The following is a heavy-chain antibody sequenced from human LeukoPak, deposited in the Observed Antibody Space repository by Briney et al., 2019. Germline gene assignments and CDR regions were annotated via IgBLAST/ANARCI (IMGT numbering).Heavy chain of an antibody. J-gene: IGHJ4*02. CDR3: ARDMGDGYNFMDY. Sequence: ASVKVSCKASGHTFTGYYMHWVRQAPGQGLEWMGWINPNSGGTNHAQKFQGRVTMTRDTSISTAYMELSRLRSDDTAVYYCARDMGDGYNFMDYWGQGTLVTVSS. CDR1: GHTFTGYY. D-gene: IGHD5-24*01. CDR2: INPNSGGT. V-gene: IGHV1-2*02.